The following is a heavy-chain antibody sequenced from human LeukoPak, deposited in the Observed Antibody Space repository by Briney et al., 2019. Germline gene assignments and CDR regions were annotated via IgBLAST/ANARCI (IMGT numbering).Heavy chain of an antibody. D-gene: IGHD3-10*01. V-gene: IGHV4-34*01. J-gene: IGHJ5*02. Sequence: SETQSLTCAVYGGSFSGYYWSWIRQPPGKGLEWIGEINHSGSTNYNPSLKSRVTISVDTSKNQFSLKLSSVTAADTAVYYCARPRRYYGSGSQNWFDPWGQGTLVTVSS. CDR3: ARPRRYYGSGSQNWFDP. CDR2: INHSGST. CDR1: GGSFSGYY.